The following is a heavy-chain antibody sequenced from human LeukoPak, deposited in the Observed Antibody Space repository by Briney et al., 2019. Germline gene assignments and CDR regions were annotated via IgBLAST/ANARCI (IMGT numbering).Heavy chain of an antibody. D-gene: IGHD3-9*01. CDR3: ARDRGLFYDILTGYLNWFDP. CDR1: GYSISSGYY. J-gene: IGHJ5*02. V-gene: IGHV4-38-2*02. Sequence: SQTLSLTCAVSGYSISSGYYWGWIRQPPGKGLEWIGSIYHSGSTYYNPSLKRRDTISVDTSKNQFSLKLSSVTAADTAVYYCARDRGLFYDILTGYLNWFDPWGQGTLVTVSS. CDR2: IYHSGST.